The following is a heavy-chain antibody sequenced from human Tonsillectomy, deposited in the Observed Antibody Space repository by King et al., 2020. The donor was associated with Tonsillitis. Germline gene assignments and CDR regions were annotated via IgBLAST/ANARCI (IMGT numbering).Heavy chain of an antibody. CDR3: VRGAPWTQLWKKDGSFDV. CDR1: GYKFTRYD. V-gene: IGHV1-8*01. D-gene: IGHD5-18*01. Sequence: QLVQSGAEVKRPGASVKVSCKASGYKFTRYDIDWVRQATGQRLEWIGWTNPNSGNAGCAQQFQGSVTLTANTSISTAHMELSSLTSEDTAVYFCVRGAPWTQLWKKDGSFDVWGRGSLVTVSS. J-gene: IGHJ2*01. CDR2: TNPNSGNA.